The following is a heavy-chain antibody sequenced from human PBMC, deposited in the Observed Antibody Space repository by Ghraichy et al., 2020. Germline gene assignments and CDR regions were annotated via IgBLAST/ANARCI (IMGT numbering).Heavy chain of an antibody. CDR2: INHSGST. D-gene: IGHD3-22*01. CDR3: ARRPNTYYYDSSGYYSTMGYYYFDY. CDR1: GGSFSDYY. J-gene: IGHJ4*02. V-gene: IGHV4-34*01. Sequence: GSLSLTCAVYGGSFSDYYWSWIRQPPGKGLEWIGEINHSGSTNYNPSLKSRVTISVATSKNQFSLKPSSVPAADTAVYYCARRPNTYYYDSSGYYSTMGYYYFDYWGQGNLVTVSS.